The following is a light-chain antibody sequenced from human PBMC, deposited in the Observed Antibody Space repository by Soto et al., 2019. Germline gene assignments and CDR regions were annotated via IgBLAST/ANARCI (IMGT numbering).Light chain of an antibody. Sequence: EIVMTQSPATLSVSPGERATLSCRASQSVSSNLAWYQQKPGQAPRLLIYGASTRATGIADRFSGSGSGTDFTLIISRLEPEDFALYYCQQYGSSPWTFGQGTKVEIK. CDR3: QQYGSSPWT. CDR1: QSVSSN. J-gene: IGKJ1*01. CDR2: GAS. V-gene: IGKV3-20*01.